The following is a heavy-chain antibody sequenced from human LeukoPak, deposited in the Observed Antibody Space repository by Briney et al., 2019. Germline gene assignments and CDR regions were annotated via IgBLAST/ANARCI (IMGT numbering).Heavy chain of an antibody. CDR1: GYSFTSYW. V-gene: IGHV5-51*01. CDR2: IYPGDSDT. D-gene: IGHD1-1*01. J-gene: IGHJ3*02. Sequence: GESLKISCKGSGYSFTSYWIGWVRQMPGKGLEWMGIIYPGDSDTRYSPSFQGQVTISADKSISTAYLQWSSLKASDTAMYYCAGHVGYNWNHPRGDIWGQGTMVTVSS. CDR3: AGHVGYNWNHPRGDI.